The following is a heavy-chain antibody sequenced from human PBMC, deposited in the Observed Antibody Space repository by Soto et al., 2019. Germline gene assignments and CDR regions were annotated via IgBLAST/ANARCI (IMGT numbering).Heavy chain of an antibody. CDR3: ASEADCSSIRWSFDF. CDR1: GFTFSGYG. D-gene: IGHD2-2*01. V-gene: IGHV3-33*01. J-gene: IGHJ4*02. CDR2: CWYDGSKK. Sequence: GWSLRLCCAAAGFTFSGYGMRWGRQAPGKGLQWVALCWYDGSKKYYADSVKGRFTISRDNSKNTLYLQMNSLRAEDTAVYCCASEADCSSIRWSFDFWGQGTLVTVAS.